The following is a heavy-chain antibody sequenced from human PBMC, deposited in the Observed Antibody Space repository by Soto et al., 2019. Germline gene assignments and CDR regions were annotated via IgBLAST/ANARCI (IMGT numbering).Heavy chain of an antibody. V-gene: IGHV3-23*01. Sequence: GGSLRLSCAASGFTFNNYAMNWVRQAPGKGLEWVATISATGGSTYYADSVKGRFTISRDNSKNTLYLQMNGLRVEDTAVYYCAKDRLAGIFDSWGQETRVTVSS. CDR2: ISATGGST. CDR1: GFTFNNYA. CDR3: AKDRLAGIFDS. J-gene: IGHJ4*02.